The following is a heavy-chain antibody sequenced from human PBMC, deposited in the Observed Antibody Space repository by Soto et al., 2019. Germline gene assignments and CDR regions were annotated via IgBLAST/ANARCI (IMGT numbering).Heavy chain of an antibody. D-gene: IGHD5-18*01. CDR2: ISYDGSNK. CDR1: GFTFSSYA. V-gene: IGHV3-30-3*01. CDR3: TVYSYDYYFDY. Sequence: AGGSLRLSCAASGFTFSSYAMHLVRQAPGKGLEWVAVISYDGSNKYYADSVKGRFTISRDSSKNTLYLQMNSLRAEDTAVYYCTVYSYDYYFDYWGQGTLVTVSS. J-gene: IGHJ4*02.